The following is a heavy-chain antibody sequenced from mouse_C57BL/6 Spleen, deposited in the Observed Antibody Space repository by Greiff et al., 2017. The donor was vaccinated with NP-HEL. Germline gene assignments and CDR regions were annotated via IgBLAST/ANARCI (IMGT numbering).Heavy chain of an antibody. V-gene: IGHV5-17*01. J-gene: IGHJ2*01. Sequence: EVMLVESGGGLVKPGGSLKLSCAASGFTFSDYGMHWVRQAPEKGLEWVAYISRGSSTIYYADTVKGRFPLSRDNAKNTLFLQMTSLRTEETAMYYSARGWLILCDYWGQGTTLTVSS. D-gene: IGHD2-3*01. CDR2: ISRGSSTI. CDR3: ARGWLILCDY. CDR1: GFTFSDYG.